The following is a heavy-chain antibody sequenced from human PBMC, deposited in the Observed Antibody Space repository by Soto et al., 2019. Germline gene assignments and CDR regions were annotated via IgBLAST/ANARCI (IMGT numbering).Heavy chain of an antibody. CDR2: IIPIFPTP. V-gene: IGHV1-69*12. J-gene: IGHJ6*02. CDR3: ARDKGRRQFGGNGCSAMAV. D-gene: IGHD1-1*01. CDR1: GGTFGNSA. Sequence: QVQLVQSGAEVKKPRSSVTVSCKASGGTFGNSAISWVRQAPGQGLEWMGGIIPIFPTPDYAQKFQGRVTTTAYEATSTASLELSSLRSDDTAVYYCARDKGRRQFGGNGCSAMAVWGQGTTVTVSS.